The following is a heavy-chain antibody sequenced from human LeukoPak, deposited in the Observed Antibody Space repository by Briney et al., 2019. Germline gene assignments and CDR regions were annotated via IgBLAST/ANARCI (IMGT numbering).Heavy chain of an antibody. Sequence: PSETPSLTCTVSGCSISSYYWSWIRQPPGKGLEWIGYIYYSGSTNYKPSLKSRVTISVDTSKNQFSLKLSSVTAADTAVYYCARADVAVGAAGPYGMDVWGQGTTVTVSS. D-gene: IGHD1-26*01. CDR2: IYYSGST. J-gene: IGHJ6*02. V-gene: IGHV4-59*01. CDR3: ARADVAVGAAGPYGMDV. CDR1: GCSISSYY.